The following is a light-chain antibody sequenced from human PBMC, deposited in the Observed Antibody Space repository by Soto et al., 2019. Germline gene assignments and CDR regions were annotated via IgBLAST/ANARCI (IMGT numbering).Light chain of an antibody. J-gene: IGLJ1*01. V-gene: IGLV2-11*01. CDR2: DVS. Sequence: QSALTQPRSVSGSPGQSVTISCTGTSSDVGGYNYVSWYQQHPGKAPKLMIYDVSKRPSGVPDRFSGSKSGNTASLTISGLQAEDEADYYCCPYAGSYTPFGTGTKLTVL. CDR1: SSDVGGYNY. CDR3: CPYAGSYTP.